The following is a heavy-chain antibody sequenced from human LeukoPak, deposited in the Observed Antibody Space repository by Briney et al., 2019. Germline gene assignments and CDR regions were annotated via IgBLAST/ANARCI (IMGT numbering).Heavy chain of an antibody. D-gene: IGHD6-19*01. J-gene: IGHJ5*02. V-gene: IGHV4-4*02. CDR2: IYHSGST. CDR3: ARRSTGSGWYVWFDP. Sequence: KPSGTLSLTCAVSGGSISSSNWWSWVRQPPGKGLEWIGEIYHSGSTDYNPSLKSRVTISVDKSKNQFSLKLSSVTAADTAVYYCARRSTGSGWYVWFDPWGQGTPVTVSS. CDR1: GGSISSSNW.